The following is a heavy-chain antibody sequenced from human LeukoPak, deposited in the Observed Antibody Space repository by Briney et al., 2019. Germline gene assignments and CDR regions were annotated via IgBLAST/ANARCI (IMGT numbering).Heavy chain of an antibody. CDR3: VRYYYDSSGYQRYFDY. CDR1: GFTFSSYV. Sequence: GGSLRLSCSASGFTFSSYVMHWVRQAPGKGLEYVSTITSNGGTTYYADSVKGRFTISRDNSKNTLYLRMSSLRAEDTAVFYCVRYYYDSSGYQRYFDYWGQGTLVTVSS. CDR2: ITSNGGTT. J-gene: IGHJ4*02. D-gene: IGHD3-22*01. V-gene: IGHV3-64D*09.